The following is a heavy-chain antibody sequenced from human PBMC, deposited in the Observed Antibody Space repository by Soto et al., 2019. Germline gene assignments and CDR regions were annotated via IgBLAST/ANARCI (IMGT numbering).Heavy chain of an antibody. CDR2: ISSSSSYI. D-gene: IGHD2-2*02. CDR3: ARGFVVVPAAIPDY. CDR1: GFTFSSYS. V-gene: IGHV3-21*01. Sequence: GGSLRLSCAASGFTFSSYSMNWVRQAPGKGLEWVSSISSSSSYIYYADSVKGRFTISRDNAKNSLYLQMNSLRAEDTAVYYCARGFVVVPAAIPDYWGQGTLVTVSS. J-gene: IGHJ4*02.